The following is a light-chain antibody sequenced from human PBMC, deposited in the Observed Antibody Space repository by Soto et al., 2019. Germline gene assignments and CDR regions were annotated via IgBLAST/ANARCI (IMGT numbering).Light chain of an antibody. CDR1: QSITKN. Sequence: DIQRTQSPGSLSASVGDRVTITCRASQSITKNLNWYQHKPGKAPELLIYQASDSQVGVPSRFSGSGSGTDFTLIISGLQPEDFATYFCQQSYSSPYTFGQGTKVDIK. CDR3: QQSYSSPYT. J-gene: IGKJ2*01. V-gene: IGKV1-39*01. CDR2: QAS.